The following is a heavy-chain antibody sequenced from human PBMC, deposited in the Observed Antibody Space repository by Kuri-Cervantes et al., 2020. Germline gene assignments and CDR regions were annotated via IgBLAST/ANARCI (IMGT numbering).Heavy chain of an antibody. CDR2: VYYTGST. D-gene: IGHD3-10*01. Sequence: SETLSLTCTVSGDSISSSGHYWGWIRQPPGKGLDWIGNVYYTGSTNYNPSLKSRVTISLDTSKNQFYLKLSPVTAADTAVYYCARRYLGEYYMDVWGKGTTVTVSS. CDR1: GDSISSSGHY. J-gene: IGHJ6*03. V-gene: IGHV4-39*07. CDR3: ARRYLGEYYMDV.